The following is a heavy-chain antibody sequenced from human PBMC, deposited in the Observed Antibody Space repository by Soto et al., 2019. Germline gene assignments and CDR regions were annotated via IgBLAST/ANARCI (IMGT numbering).Heavy chain of an antibody. D-gene: IGHD3-22*01. CDR1: GFTFSSYA. J-gene: IGHJ4*02. CDR2: ISGSGGST. Sequence: PGGSLRLSCAASGFTFSSYAMSWVRQAPGKGLEWVSAISGSGGSTYYADSVKGRFTISRDNSKNTLYLQMNSLRAEDTAVYYCARSNYYDSSGYMALDVGYFDYWGQGTLVTVSS. V-gene: IGHV3-23*01. CDR3: ARSNYYDSSGYMALDVGYFDY.